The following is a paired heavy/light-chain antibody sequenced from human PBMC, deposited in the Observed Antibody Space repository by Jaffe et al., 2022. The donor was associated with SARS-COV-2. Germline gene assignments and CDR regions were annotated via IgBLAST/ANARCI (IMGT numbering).Heavy chain of an antibody. CDR3: ARDHCSRPKCYSNWFDP. V-gene: IGHV3-11*06. CDR2: ISGSSSHT. D-gene: IGHD2-2*01. CDR1: GFIFSDYY. Sequence: QVQLVESGGGLVKPGGSLRLSCAASGFIFSDYYMGWIRQAPGKGLEWISYISGSSSHTRYADSVKGRFTISRDNARISLYLQMNSLRVEDTAVYYCARDHCSRPKCYSNWFDPWGQGTLVTVSS. J-gene: IGHJ5*02.
Light chain of an antibody. CDR3: CSYTSSSTRV. J-gene: IGLJ3*02. V-gene: IGLV2-14*03. CDR2: DVS. CDR1: SSDVGGYNY. Sequence: QSALTQPASVSGSPGQSITISCTGTSSDVGGYNYVSWYQQYPGKAPKLVIYDVSNRPSGVSNRFSGSKSGNTASLTISGLQAEDEADYYCCSYTSSSTRVFGGGTKVTVL.